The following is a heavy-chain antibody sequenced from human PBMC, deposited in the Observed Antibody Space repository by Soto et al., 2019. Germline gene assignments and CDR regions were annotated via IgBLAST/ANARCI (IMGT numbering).Heavy chain of an antibody. J-gene: IGHJ5*02. CDR1: GGSFSAYY. Sequence: SETLSLTCAVYGGSFSAYYWSCLRQPAGKGLQWSGGIKHSGSTNCNSSLQSRVTISVETSKNQFSLRLTSVTAADTAVYYCGKVPVSGNGKWFEPWGEGTLVTVSS. V-gene: IGHV4-34*01. CDR3: GKVPVSGNGKWFEP. D-gene: IGHD2-8*01. CDR2: IKHSGST.